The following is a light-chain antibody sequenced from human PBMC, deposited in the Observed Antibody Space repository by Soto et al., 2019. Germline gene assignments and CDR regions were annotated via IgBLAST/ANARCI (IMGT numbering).Light chain of an antibody. CDR1: QSISSW. V-gene: IGKV1-5*03. J-gene: IGKJ1*01. Sequence: DIRMTQSPSTLSASVGDRVTITCRASQSISSWLAWYQQKSGKAPKLLIDKASSLESGAPSRFSGSGSGTEITLTIISLQPDEFASYYYQQYNSNSCTFGQETKV. CDR2: KAS. CDR3: QQYNSNSCT.